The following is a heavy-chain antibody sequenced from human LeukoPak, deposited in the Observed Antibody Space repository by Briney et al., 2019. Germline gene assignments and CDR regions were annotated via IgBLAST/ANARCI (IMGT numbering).Heavy chain of an antibody. V-gene: IGHV1-46*01. CDR1: GNSITRHW. J-gene: IGHJ5*02. CDR3: ATDNSVTNSWWFDP. Sequence: ASVKVSCKASGNSITRHWMHWVRQAPGQGLEWMGIINPTGDSTSCAQKFQGRVTMTRDTSTSTVYMELSSPRFEDTAVYYCATDNSVTNSWWFDPWGQGTLVTVSS. D-gene: IGHD2/OR15-2a*01. CDR2: INPTGDST.